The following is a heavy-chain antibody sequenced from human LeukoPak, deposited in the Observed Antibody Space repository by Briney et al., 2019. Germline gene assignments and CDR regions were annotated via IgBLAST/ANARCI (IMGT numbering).Heavy chain of an antibody. CDR3: AREGTLNCSGGSCYGGNWFDP. CDR2: INPSGGST. J-gene: IGHJ5*02. CDR1: GYTFTSYY. D-gene: IGHD2-15*01. V-gene: IGHV1-46*01. Sequence: ASVKVSCKASGYTFTSYYMHWVRQAPGQGLEWMGIINPSGGSTSYAQKFQGRVTMTRDTSTSTVYMELSSLRSEDTAVYYCAREGTLNCSGGSCYGGNWFDPWGQGTLVTVPS.